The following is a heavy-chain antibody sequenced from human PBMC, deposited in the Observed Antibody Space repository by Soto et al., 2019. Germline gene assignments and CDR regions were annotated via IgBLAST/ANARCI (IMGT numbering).Heavy chain of an antibody. J-gene: IGHJ4*02. CDR3: ARSDYGDLDY. CDR2: VNPKTGNT. CDR1: GYTFTNYD. Sequence: QVQLVQSGSEVKKPGASVKVSCKASGYTFTNYDLHWVRQASGQGLEWMGWVNPKTGNTAYAQKFQGRVTMSRDTSVTAAYMELSSLTSEDTAAYFCARSDYGDLDYWGQGTRVTVSS. V-gene: IGHV1-8*01. D-gene: IGHD4-17*01.